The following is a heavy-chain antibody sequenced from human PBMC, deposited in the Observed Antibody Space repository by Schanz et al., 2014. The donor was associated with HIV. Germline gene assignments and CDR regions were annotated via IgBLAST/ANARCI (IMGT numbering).Heavy chain of an antibody. CDR1: GYTFINYD. CDR2: ISGKNGET. D-gene: IGHD2-15*01. Sequence: QVQLVQSGAEVKKPGASVKVSCKASGYTFINYDIHWVRQAPGQGLEWMGWISGKNGETNYAQNFARRVPRTTDTSASTTYMELTSLRSDDTAMYYCARDLNRWRDGSEKWFDTWGQGTLVTVSS. V-gene: IGHV1-18*01. J-gene: IGHJ5*02. CDR3: ARDLNRWRDGSEKWFDT.